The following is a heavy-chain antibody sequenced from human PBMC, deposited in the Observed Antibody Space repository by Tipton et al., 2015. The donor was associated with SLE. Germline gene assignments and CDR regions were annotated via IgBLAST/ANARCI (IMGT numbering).Heavy chain of an antibody. CDR2: ITPGSESI. J-gene: IGHJ4*02. CDR3: ASGPGREWLVRFAY. D-gene: IGHD6-19*01. V-gene: IGHV3-48*04. CDR1: GFTFSKDN. Sequence: GSLRLSCIGSGFTFSKDNMFWVRQAPGKGLEWISYITPGSESIFYSDSVKGRFTISRDNGNNAMFLQMNSLTVEDTAVYFCASGPGREWLVRFAYWGQGTLVTVSS.